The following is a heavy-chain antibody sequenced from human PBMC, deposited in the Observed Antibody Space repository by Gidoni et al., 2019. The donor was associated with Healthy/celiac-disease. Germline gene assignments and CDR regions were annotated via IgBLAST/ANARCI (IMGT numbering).Heavy chain of an antibody. Sequence: EVQLVESWGGLVQPGRSRSLSCAASGFTFDAYAMHWLRPAPGKGLELVSGISWNSGSIGYADSEKGRFTISRDNAKNSRYLQMNSLRAEDTDLYYCASGGVATIFGMDVWGQGTTVTVSS. CDR3: ASGGVATIFGMDV. J-gene: IGHJ6*02. V-gene: IGHV3-9*01. CDR1: GFTFDAYA. D-gene: IGHD5-12*01. CDR2: ISWNSGSI.